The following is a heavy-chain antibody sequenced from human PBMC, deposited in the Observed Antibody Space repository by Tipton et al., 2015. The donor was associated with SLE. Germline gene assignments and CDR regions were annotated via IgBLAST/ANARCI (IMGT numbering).Heavy chain of an antibody. CDR1: GGSISSSNYY. CDR2: INHSGST. CDR3: ARGDDSSWSRANYYGMDV. Sequence: LRLSCTVSGGSISSSNYYWGWIRQPPGKGLEWIGEINHSGSTNYNPSLKSRVTISVDTSKNQFSLKLSSVTAADTAVYYCARGDDSSWSRANYYGMDVWGQGTTVTVSS. V-gene: IGHV4-39*07. J-gene: IGHJ6*02. D-gene: IGHD6-13*01.